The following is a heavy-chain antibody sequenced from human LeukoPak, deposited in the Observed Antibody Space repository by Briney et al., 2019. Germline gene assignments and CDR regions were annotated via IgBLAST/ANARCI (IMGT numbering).Heavy chain of an antibody. D-gene: IGHD3-10*01. V-gene: IGHV4-59*01. CDR2: IYYSGSST. J-gene: IGHJ6*02. Sequence: SETLSLTCTVSGASMSGFFWTWIRQPPGRALEWIGSIYYSGSSTKYNPSLKSRVTISVDTSKSQFSLNLNSATAADTAVYYCARTSRHFYGSGTNLTPWPAGMDVWGQGTTVTVSS. CDR3: ARTSRHFYGSGTNLTPWPAGMDV. CDR1: GASMSGFF.